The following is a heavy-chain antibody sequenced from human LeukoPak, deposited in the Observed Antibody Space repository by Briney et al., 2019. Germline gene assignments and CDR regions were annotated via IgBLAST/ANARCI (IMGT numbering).Heavy chain of an antibody. J-gene: IGHJ4*02. CDR2: ISLGVGSTT. CDR1: GFSFSTYA. CDR3: VKRIPMAMGY. Sequence: GGSLRLSCAASGFSFSTYAMSWVRQAPGKGLQWVSAISLGVGSTTYYADSVKGRFTISRDNSKNTLYLQMDSLRDDDTAVYYCVKRIPMAMGYWGQGTLVTVSS. D-gene: IGHD3-10*01. V-gene: IGHV3-23*01.